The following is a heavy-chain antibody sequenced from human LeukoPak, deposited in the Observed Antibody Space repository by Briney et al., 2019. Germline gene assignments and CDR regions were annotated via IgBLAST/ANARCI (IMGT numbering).Heavy chain of an antibody. CDR1: GGSFSGYY. Sequence: SETLSLTCAVYGGSFSGYYWSWIRQAPGKGLEWIGEINHSGGSGITNYNQSLKSRVTISVDTSRKQFFLKLSSVTVADTAVYYCARGRSNRDSWGQGTLVTVSS. CDR3: ARGRSNRDS. V-gene: IGHV4-34*01. J-gene: IGHJ4*02. CDR2: INHSGGSGIT.